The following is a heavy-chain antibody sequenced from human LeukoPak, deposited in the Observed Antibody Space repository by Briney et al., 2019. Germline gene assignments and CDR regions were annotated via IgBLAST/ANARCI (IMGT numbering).Heavy chain of an antibody. Sequence: GGSLRLSCAASGFTFSSYSMNWVRQAPGKGLEWVSSISSSSSYIYYADSVKGRFTISRDNAKNSLYLQMNSLRAEDTAVYYCARDPTGYSSGWYLFDAFDIWGQGTMDTVSS. CDR2: ISSSSSYI. V-gene: IGHV3-21*01. D-gene: IGHD6-19*01. CDR1: GFTFSSYS. CDR3: ARDPTGYSSGWYLFDAFDI. J-gene: IGHJ3*02.